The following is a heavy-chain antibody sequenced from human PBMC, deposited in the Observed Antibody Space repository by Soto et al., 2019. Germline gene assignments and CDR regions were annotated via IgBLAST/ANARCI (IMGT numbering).Heavy chain of an antibody. J-gene: IGHJ5*02. CDR1: AFTFGDYA. Sequence: PGGSLRLSCTASAFTFGDYAMNWFRQVPGKGLEWIGFIRSKTYGGTTEYAASVEGRFTISRDDSKSIAYLQINSLETEDTAVYYFARRYCTGYTCYSSGNWFDPWGQGTLVTVSS. CDR3: ARRYCTGYTCYSSGNWFDP. CDR2: IRSKTYGGTT. D-gene: IGHD2-15*01. V-gene: IGHV3-49*03.